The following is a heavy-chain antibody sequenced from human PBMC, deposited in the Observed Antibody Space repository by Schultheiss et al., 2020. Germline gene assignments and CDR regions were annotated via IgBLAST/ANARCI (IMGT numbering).Heavy chain of an antibody. D-gene: IGHD5-24*01. V-gene: IGHV4-34*01. CDR3: ARQRVDGYNNYFDV. Sequence: SETLSLTCGVFGESFSGYYWNWIRQPPGKGLEWIGEINQSGSTNYNPSLKSRDTLSVDTSKNQFSLRLTSVTAADTAVYYCARQRVDGYNNYFDVWGQGTLVTVSA. J-gene: IGHJ4*02. CDR1: GESFSGYY. CDR2: INQSGST.